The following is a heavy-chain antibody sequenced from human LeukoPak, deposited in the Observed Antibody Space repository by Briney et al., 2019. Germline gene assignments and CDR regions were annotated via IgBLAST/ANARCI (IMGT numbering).Heavy chain of an antibody. J-gene: IGHJ4*02. D-gene: IGHD3-22*01. Sequence: PGGSLRLSCAASGFTFSSYGMHWVRQAPGKGLEWVAVIWHDGSNKYYADSVKGRFTISRDNSKNTLYLQMNSLRAEDTAVYYCARGPYYYDSSGYYRGTQGFDYWGQGTLVTVSS. CDR2: IWHDGSNK. CDR1: GFTFSSYG. CDR3: ARGPYYYDSSGYYRGTQGFDY. V-gene: IGHV3-33*01.